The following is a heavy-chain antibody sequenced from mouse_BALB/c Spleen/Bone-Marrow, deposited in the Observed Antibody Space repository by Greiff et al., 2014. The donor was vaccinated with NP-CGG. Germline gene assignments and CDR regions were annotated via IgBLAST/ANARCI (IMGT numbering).Heavy chain of an antibody. CDR2: IYPGDGDT. V-gene: IGHV1-87*01. D-gene: IGHD2-4*01. CDR1: GYTFTSYW. Sequence: VQLQQSGAELARPGASVKLSCKASGYTFTSYWMQWAKQRPGQGLEWIGAIYPGDGDTRYTQKFKGKATLTADKSSSTAYMQLSSLASEDSAVYYCARGDYDYDDWFAYWGQGTLVTVSA. J-gene: IGHJ3*01. CDR3: ARGDYDYDDWFAY.